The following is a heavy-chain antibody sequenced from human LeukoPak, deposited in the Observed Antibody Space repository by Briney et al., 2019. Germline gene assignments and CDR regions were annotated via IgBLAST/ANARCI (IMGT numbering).Heavy chain of an antibody. CDR3: ARNKINTVTTGWYFDL. V-gene: IGHV3-21*06. J-gene: IGHJ2*01. D-gene: IGHD4-17*01. CDR1: GCTFSSYG. CDR2: VSIGGTYI. Sequence: GGSLSLSCAASGCTFSSYGLNWFRQAPGKGLEWVSFVSIGGTYIYYADSVKGRFTISRDDAKNSLYLQMNSLTAEDTAEYYCARNKINTVTTGWYFDLWGRGTLVTVSS.